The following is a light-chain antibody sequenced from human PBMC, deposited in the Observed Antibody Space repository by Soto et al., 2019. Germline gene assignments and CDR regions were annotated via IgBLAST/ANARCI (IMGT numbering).Light chain of an antibody. CDR1: SSNIGNNY. CDR2: DNN. J-gene: IGLJ2*01. V-gene: IGLV1-51*01. Sequence: QAVLTQPPSVSAAPGQKVTISCSGSSSNIGNNYVSWYQHLPRTAPKLLIYDNNKRPSGIPNRFSGSKSGTSATLGITGLQTGDEADDYCGTWDSSLSTVLFGGGTKLTVL. CDR3: GTWDSSLSTVL.